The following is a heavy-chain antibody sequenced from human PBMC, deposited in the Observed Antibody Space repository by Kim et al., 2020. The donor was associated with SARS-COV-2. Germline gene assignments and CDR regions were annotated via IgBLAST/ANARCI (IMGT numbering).Heavy chain of an antibody. Sequence: GGSLRLSCVTSGITFNTYDMHWVRQAPGKGLEWVSGIGTGRDTYYSESVKGRFTISRENAKNSLYLQLNSLTAGDTAVYFCARVATVTLGATAVDVWGQG. CDR2: IGTGRDT. CDR3: ARVATVTLGATAVDV. D-gene: IGHD4-17*01. V-gene: IGHV3-13*01. J-gene: IGHJ3*01. CDR1: GITFNTYD.